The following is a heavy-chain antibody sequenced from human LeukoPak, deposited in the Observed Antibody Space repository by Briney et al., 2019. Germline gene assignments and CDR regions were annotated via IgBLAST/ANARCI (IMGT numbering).Heavy chain of an antibody. V-gene: IGHV4-59*01. CDR3: ARTGSGSPPFDY. J-gene: IGHJ4*02. D-gene: IGHD3-10*01. CDR2: IYYSGST. Sequence: SETLSLTCTVSGGSISSYYWSWIRQPPGKGLEWIGYIYYSGSTNYNPSLKSRVTISVDTSKNQFSLKLSSVTAEDTAVYYCARTGSGSPPFDYWGQGTLVTVSS. CDR1: GGSISSYY.